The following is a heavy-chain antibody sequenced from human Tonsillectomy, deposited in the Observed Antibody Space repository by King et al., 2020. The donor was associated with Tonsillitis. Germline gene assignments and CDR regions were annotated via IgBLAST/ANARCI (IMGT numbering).Heavy chain of an antibody. V-gene: IGHV4-59*01. CDR2: IYYSGST. Sequence: HVQLQESGPGLVKPSETLSLTCTVSGGSISSYYWSWVRQPPGKGLEWIGHIYYSGSTNYNPSLKSRVTISVDTSKNQFSLKLSSVTAADTAVSYCASFAYCGGDCYSGYFDLWGRGTLVTVSS. J-gene: IGHJ2*01. D-gene: IGHD2-21*02. CDR1: GGSISSYY. CDR3: ASFAYCGGDCYSGYFDL.